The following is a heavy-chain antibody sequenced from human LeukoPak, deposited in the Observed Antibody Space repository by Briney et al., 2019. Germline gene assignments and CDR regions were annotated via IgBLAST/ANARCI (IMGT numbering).Heavy chain of an antibody. CDR2: FDPEDGET. CDR1: GYTLTELS. Sequence: ASVKVSCKVSGYTLTELSMHWVRQAPGKGLEWMGGFDPEDGETIYAQKFQGRVTMTEGTSTDTAYMELSSLRSEDTAVYYCATDWSGVRSSTDYFDYWGQGTLVTVSS. CDR3: ATDWSGVRSSTDYFDY. J-gene: IGHJ4*02. V-gene: IGHV1-24*01. D-gene: IGHD6-25*01.